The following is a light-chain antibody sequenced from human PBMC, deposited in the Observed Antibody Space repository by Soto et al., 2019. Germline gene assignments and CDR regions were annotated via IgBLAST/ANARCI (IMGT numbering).Light chain of an antibody. J-gene: IGKJ1*01. Sequence: EILMTQSPATLSVSPGERATLSCRASQSVSSNLAWYQQKPGQAPRLLIYGASTRATGIPARFSGSGSGTEFTLTISSMQSEEFAVYYCQQYNNWPPGTFGQGTKVELK. V-gene: IGKV3-15*01. CDR1: QSVSSN. CDR3: QQYNNWPPGT. CDR2: GAS.